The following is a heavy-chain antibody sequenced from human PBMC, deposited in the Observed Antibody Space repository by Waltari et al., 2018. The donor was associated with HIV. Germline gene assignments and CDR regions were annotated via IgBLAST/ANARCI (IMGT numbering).Heavy chain of an antibody. CDR1: GYTFVDSA. CDR2: ISWNSGSI. Sequence: EVQLVESGGGLVQPGRSMRLSFAASGYTFVDSAMHGVRQAPGKGLEWVSGISWNSGSIGYADSVKGRFTISRDNAKNSLYLQMNSLRAEDTALYYCAKGTAEYYGSGRLGVWGQGTTVTVSS. CDR3: AKGTAEYYGSGRLGV. V-gene: IGHV3-9*01. D-gene: IGHD3-10*01. J-gene: IGHJ6*02.